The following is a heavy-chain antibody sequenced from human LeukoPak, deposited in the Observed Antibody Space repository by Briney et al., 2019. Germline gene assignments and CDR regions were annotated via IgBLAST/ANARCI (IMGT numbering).Heavy chain of an antibody. CDR3: ARHSGSYRPFDY. CDR2: IGPSDSYT. Sequence: GESLKISCKGSGYSFTSYWISWVRQTPGKGLEWMGRIGPSDSYTNYSPSFQGHVTISADKSISTAYLQWSSLKASDTAMYYCARHSGSYRPFDYWGQGTLVTVSS. CDR1: GYSFTSYW. J-gene: IGHJ4*02. V-gene: IGHV5-10-1*01. D-gene: IGHD1-26*01.